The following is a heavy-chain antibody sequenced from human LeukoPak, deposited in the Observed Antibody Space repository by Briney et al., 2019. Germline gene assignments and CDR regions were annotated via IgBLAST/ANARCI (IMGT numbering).Heavy chain of an antibody. V-gene: IGHV3-30*18. Sequence: GGSLRLSCAASGFTFSSYGMYRVRQAPGKGLQWVAVISFDGSNKYYADSVRGRFTVSTDNSKDTLYLQMNSLRAEDTAVYYCAKDEIGAVAGLLDYWGQRILVTVSS. J-gene: IGHJ4*02. CDR3: AKDEIGAVAGLLDY. CDR1: GFTFSSYG. D-gene: IGHD6-19*01. CDR2: ISFDGSNK.